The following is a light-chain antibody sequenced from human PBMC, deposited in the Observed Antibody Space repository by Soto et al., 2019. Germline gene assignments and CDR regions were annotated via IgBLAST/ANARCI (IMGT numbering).Light chain of an antibody. J-gene: IGKJ4*01. CDR2: RTS. CDR1: QSVSSTY. V-gene: IGKV3-15*01. Sequence: EIVLTQSPGTLSLSPGERATLSCRASQSVSSTYLAWYQHKPGQAPRLLMFRTSSRATGFPARFSGSGSGTEFNLTISSLQSEDFGVYYCQQYNNWPRATFGGGTKVDI. CDR3: QQYNNWPRAT.